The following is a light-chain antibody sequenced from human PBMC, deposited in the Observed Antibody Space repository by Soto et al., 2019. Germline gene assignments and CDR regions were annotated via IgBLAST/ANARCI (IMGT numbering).Light chain of an antibody. V-gene: IGKV3-15*01. CDR2: RAT. CDR3: LQYDVWPPIT. J-gene: IGKJ5*01. CDR1: QSVVDN. Sequence: EVVLTQSPAALSVSPGDTATLSCRASQSVVDNLAWYQQRPGQSPRLLIYRATSRATGVPARFSGSESGTEFAPTIRSLQSEDFAVYYCLQYDVWPPITFGQGTRLQFK.